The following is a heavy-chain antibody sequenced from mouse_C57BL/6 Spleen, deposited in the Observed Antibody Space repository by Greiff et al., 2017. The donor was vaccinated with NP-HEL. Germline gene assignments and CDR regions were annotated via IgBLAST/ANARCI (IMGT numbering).Heavy chain of an antibody. D-gene: IGHD2-3*01. V-gene: IGHV1-82*01. CDR1: GYAFSSSW. CDR3: AREGDGYYFAY. CDR2: IYPGDGDT. J-gene: IGHJ3*01. Sequence: QVQLKQSGPELVKPGASVKISCKASGYAFSSSWMNWVKQRPGKGLEWIGRIYPGDGDTNYNGKFKGKATLTADKSSSTAYMQLSSLTSEDSAVYFCAREGDGYYFAYWGQGTLVTVSA.